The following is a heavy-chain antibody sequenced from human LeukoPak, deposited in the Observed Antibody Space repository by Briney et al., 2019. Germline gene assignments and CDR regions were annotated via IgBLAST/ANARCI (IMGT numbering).Heavy chain of an antibody. CDR2: INPSGGST. V-gene: IGHV1-46*01. CDR1: GYTXTSYY. J-gene: IGHJ4*02. CDR3: ARRYYYGSGSYYDFDY. Sequence: ASVKVSCKASGYTXTSYYMHGVRQAPGQGLEWMGIINPSGGSTSYAQKFQGRVTMTRDTSTSTVYMELSSLKSEDTALYYCARRYYYGSGSYYDFDYWGQGTLVTVSS. D-gene: IGHD3-10*01.